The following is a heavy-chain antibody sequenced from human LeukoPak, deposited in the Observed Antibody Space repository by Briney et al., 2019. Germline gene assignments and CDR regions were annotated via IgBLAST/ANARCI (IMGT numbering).Heavy chain of an antibody. CDR3: ARGSYDSSGYPRWY. CDR1: GGSFNDYY. Sequence: SETLSLTCAVYGGSFNDYYWNWIRQSPEKGLEWIGEISHSGSTNYNPSLESRVTISVDTSKNQLSLKLSSVTAADTAVYYCARGSYDSSGYPRWYWGQGTLVTVSS. V-gene: IGHV4-34*01. D-gene: IGHD3-22*01. J-gene: IGHJ4*02. CDR2: ISHSGST.